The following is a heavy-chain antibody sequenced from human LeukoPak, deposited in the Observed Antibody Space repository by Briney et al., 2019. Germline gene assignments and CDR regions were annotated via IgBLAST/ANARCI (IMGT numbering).Heavy chain of an antibody. Sequence: SETLSLTCAVYGGSFSGYYWSWIRQPPGKGLEWIGEVNHSGSTNYNPSLKSRVTISVDTSKNQFSLKLSSVTAADTAVYYCASEPMYYDLWSGYYQDHWGQGTLVTVSS. CDR3: ASEPMYYDLWSGYYQDH. D-gene: IGHD3-3*01. J-gene: IGHJ4*02. CDR2: VNHSGST. CDR1: GGSFSGYY. V-gene: IGHV4-34*01.